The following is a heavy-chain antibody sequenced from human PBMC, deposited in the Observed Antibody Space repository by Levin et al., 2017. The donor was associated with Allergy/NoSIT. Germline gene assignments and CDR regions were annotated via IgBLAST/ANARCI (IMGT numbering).Heavy chain of an antibody. Sequence: SETLSLTCAVSGGSISSSNWWSWVRQPPGKGLEWIGEIYHSGSTNYNPSLKSRVTISVDKSKNQFSLKLSSVTAADTAVYYCARGRYYGSGSYMYYFDYWGQGTLVTVSS. CDR1: GGSISSSNW. CDR2: IYHSGST. V-gene: IGHV4-4*02. D-gene: IGHD3-10*01. J-gene: IGHJ4*02. CDR3: ARGRYYGSGSYMYYFDY.